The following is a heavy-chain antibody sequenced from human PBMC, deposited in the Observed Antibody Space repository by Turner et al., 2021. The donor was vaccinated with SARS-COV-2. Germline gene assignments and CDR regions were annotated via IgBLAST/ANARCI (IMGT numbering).Heavy chain of an antibody. CDR3: ARGGSGSYVDY. CDR1: GYRFTSYW. Sequence: VQLVQSGEEVKKHGESLKIHCKGSGYRFTSYWIGWVRQMPGKGMGWMGIIYPGDSETRHRPSFKGQVNISADKSINSAYLQGSGLKASDNDMYYCARGGSGSYVDYWGQGTLVSVSS. V-gene: IGHV5-51*01. CDR2: IYPGDSET. D-gene: IGHD1-26*01. J-gene: IGHJ4*02.